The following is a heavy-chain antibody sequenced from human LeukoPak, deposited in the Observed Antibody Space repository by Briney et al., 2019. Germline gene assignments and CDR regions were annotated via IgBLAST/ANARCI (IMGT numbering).Heavy chain of an antibody. Sequence: GGSLRLSCAASGFTFSSYAMSWVRQAPGKGLEWVSSISSGGDRINYADSVKGRFTISRDDSQNTLYLQMNSLSVEDAAVYFCAKDYYNHQFDCWGQGTLVTVSS. J-gene: IGHJ4*02. CDR2: ISSGGDRI. V-gene: IGHV3-23*01. D-gene: IGHD3-22*01. CDR3: AKDYYNHQFDC. CDR1: GFTFSSYA.